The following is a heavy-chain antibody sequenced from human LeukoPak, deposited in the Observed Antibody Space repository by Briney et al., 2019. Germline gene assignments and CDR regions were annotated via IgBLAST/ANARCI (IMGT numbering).Heavy chain of an antibody. V-gene: IGHV3-33*06. CDR3: AKGRGYCSSSSCYQPMDV. Sequence: GRSLRLSCAASGFTFSNYGMHWVRQAPGKGLEWVAVIWYDGSNKYYADSMKGRFTISRDNSKNTLYLQMNTLRAEDTAVYYCAKGRGYCSSSSCYQPMDVWGKGTTVTVSS. CDR2: IWYDGSNK. CDR1: GFTFSNYG. D-gene: IGHD2-2*01. J-gene: IGHJ6*03.